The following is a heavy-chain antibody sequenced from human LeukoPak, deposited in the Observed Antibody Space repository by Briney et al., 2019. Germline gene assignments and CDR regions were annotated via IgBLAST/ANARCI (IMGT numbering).Heavy chain of an antibody. D-gene: IGHD3-10*01. V-gene: IGHV3-23*01. Sequence: GGSLRLSCAASGFTFSSYAMSWVRQAPGKGLEWVSAISGSGGSTYYADSVKGRFTISRDNSKNTLYLQMNSLRAEDTAVYYCAKHTTMAMVRGLFDYWGQGTLVTVSS. CDR3: AKHTTMAMVRGLFDY. CDR2: ISGSGGST. CDR1: GFTFSSYA. J-gene: IGHJ4*02.